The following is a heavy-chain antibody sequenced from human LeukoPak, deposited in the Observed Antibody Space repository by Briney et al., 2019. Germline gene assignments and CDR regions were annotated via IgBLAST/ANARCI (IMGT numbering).Heavy chain of an antibody. CDR2: FDPERGET. CDR1: AHSLTKFT. V-gene: IGHV1-24*01. D-gene: IGHD1-26*01. CDR3: ATGSIVYDF. J-gene: IGHJ4*02. Sequence: ASVTVSFTFSAHSLTKFTMEWVRQAPGKGLEWMGGFDPERGETIHAQKFQGRFTMTEDTSTDTAYMELNSLSSEDTAVYYCATGSIVYDFWGQGTLVTVSS.